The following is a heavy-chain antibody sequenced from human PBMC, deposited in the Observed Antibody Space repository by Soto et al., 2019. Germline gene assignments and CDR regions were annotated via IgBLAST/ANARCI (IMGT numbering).Heavy chain of an antibody. CDR1: GFTFSSYW. CDR3: ARGTRRDYYDSSAPRYFDL. V-gene: IGHV3-7*05. CDR2: IKQDGSEK. J-gene: IGHJ2*01. Sequence: PGGSLRLSCAASGFTFSSYWMSWVRQAPGKGLEWVANIKQDGSEKYYVDSVKGRFTISRDNAKNSLYLQMNSLRAEDTAVYYCARGTRRDYYDSSAPRYFDLWGRGTLVTVSS. D-gene: IGHD3-22*01.